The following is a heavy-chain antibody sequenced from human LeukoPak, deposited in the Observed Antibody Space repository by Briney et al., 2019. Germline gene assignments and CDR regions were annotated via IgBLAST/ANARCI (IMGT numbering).Heavy chain of an antibody. CDR2: MSYDGFNQ. Sequence: GGSLRLSCAASGFTFSSYAMHWVRQSLGKGLEWVAVMSYDGFNQSYADSVKGRFTISRDNSKNTLYLQMNSLRAEDTAVYYCAKTKRYSYSYYFDYWGQGTLVTVSS. V-gene: IGHV3-30*18. D-gene: IGHD5-18*01. CDR3: AKTKRYSYSYYFDY. J-gene: IGHJ4*02. CDR1: GFTFSSYA.